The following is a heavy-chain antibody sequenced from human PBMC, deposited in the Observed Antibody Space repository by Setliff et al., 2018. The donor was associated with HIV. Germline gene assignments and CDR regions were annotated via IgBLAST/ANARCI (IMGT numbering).Heavy chain of an antibody. CDR3: ARGFKNEYEFSGYMDV. CDR2: IHPSGST. Sequence: SETLSLTCAVYGESFSGFYWNWIRQPPGKGLEWIGEIHPSGSTRYSPSLGRRVTISRDTSKRQVLLKVPFVDAADTAVYFCARGFKNEYEFSGYMDVWGNGTMVTVSS. V-gene: IGHV4-34*01. J-gene: IGHJ6*03. D-gene: IGHD2-15*01. CDR1: GESFSGFY.